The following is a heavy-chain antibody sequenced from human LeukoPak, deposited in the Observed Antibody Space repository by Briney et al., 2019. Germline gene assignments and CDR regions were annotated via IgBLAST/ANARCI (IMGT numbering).Heavy chain of an antibody. V-gene: IGHV3-23*01. Sequence: GGSLRLSCAASGFTFSSYAMSWVRQAPGKGLEWVSAISGSGGRTYYADSVKGRFTISRDSSKNTLYLQMNSLRAEDTAVYYCAKMVGYNRNDVAYHFDYWGQGTLVTVSS. CDR1: GFTFSSYA. CDR2: ISGSGGRT. J-gene: IGHJ4*02. CDR3: AKMVGYNRNDVAYHFDY. D-gene: IGHD1-1*01.